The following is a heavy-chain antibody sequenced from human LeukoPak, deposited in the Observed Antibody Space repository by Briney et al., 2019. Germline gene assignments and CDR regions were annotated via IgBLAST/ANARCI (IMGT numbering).Heavy chain of an antibody. CDR1: GFTFSSYG. D-gene: IGHD2-21*01. Sequence: PGRSLRLSCAASGFTFSSYGMHWVRQAPGKGLEWVAVIWYDGSNKYYADSVKGRFTISRDNSKNTLYLQMNSLRAEDTAVYYCARATRGVRDAFDIWGQGTMVTVSS. CDR2: IWYDGSNK. J-gene: IGHJ3*02. CDR3: ARATRGVRDAFDI. V-gene: IGHV3-33*01.